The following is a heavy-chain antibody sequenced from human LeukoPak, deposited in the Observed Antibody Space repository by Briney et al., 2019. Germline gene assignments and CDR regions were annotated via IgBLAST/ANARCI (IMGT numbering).Heavy chain of an antibody. J-gene: IGHJ3*02. CDR2: IRFDGTNK. CDR3: ARRAAALDAFDI. V-gene: IGHV3-30*02. D-gene: IGHD6-13*01. Sequence: GGSLRLSCAASGFTFSYYGMHWVRQAPGKGLEWVAFIRFDGTNKHYADSVKGRFTISRGNAKNTLYLQMNSLRAGDTAVYYCARRAAALDAFDIWGQGTMVTVSS. CDR1: GFTFSYYG.